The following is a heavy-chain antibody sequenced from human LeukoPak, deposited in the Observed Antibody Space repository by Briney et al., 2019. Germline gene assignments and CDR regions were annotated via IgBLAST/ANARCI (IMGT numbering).Heavy chain of an antibody. Sequence: ASVKVSCKASGYTFTSYGISGVRQAPGQGLEWMAWISAYNGNTNYAQKLQGRVTMTTDTSTSTAYMELRSLRSDDTAVYYCARCDRVVAATNVDYWGQGTLVTVSS. CDR2: ISAYNGNT. CDR3: ARCDRVVAATNVDY. J-gene: IGHJ4*02. CDR1: GYTFTSYG. V-gene: IGHV1-18*01. D-gene: IGHD2-15*01.